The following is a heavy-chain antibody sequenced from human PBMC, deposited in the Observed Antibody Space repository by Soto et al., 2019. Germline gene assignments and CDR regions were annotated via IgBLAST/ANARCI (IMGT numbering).Heavy chain of an antibody. CDR2: IYHSGST. CDR1: GGSISSGGYS. D-gene: IGHD2-2*01. CDR3: ARSSTSANYFDY. Sequence: PSETLSLTCAVSGGSISSGGYSWSWIRQPPGKGLEWIGYIYHSGSTYYNPSLKSRVNISVDRSKNQFSLKLSSVTAADTAVYYCARSSTSANYFDYWGQGTLVTVSS. J-gene: IGHJ4*02. V-gene: IGHV4-30-2*01.